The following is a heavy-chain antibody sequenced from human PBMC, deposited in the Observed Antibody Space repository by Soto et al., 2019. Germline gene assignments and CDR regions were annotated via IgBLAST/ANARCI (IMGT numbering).Heavy chain of an antibody. CDR3: ARDKEAYYYYGMDV. J-gene: IGHJ6*02. V-gene: IGHV3-33*01. CDR1: GFTFSSYG. CDR2: IWYDGSNK. Sequence: GGSLRLSCAASGFTFSSYGMHWVRQAPGKGLEWVAVIWYDGSNKYYADSVKGRFTISRDNSKNTLYLQMNSLRAEDTAVYYCARDKEAYYYYGMDVWGQGTTVTVSS.